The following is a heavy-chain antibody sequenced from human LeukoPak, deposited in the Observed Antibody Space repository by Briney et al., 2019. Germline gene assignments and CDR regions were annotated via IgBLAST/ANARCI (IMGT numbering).Heavy chain of an antibody. CDR1: GGSISSYY. Sequence: TSETLSLTCTVSGGSISSYYWSWIRQPPGKGLEWIGYIYTSGSTNYNPSLKSRVTISVDTSKNQFSLKLSSVTAADTAVYYCARLRGGEYDFLSCYFFYWFGPWGQGTLGTGSS. CDR3: ARLRGGEYDFLSCYFFYWFGP. CDR2: IYTSGST. D-gene: IGHD3-3*01. J-gene: IGHJ5*01. V-gene: IGHV4-4*09.